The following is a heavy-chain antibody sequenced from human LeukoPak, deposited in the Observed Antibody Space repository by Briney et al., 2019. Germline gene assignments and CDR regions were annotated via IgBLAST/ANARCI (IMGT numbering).Heavy chain of an antibody. J-gene: IGHJ4*02. CDR1: GGTFSSYA. CDR2: ITPIFGTA. CDR3: ARDNSIRMGY. V-gene: IGHV1-69*13. D-gene: IGHD2/OR15-2a*01. Sequence: GASVKVSCKASGGTFSSYAISWVRQAPGQGLEWMGGITPIFGTANYAQKFQGRVTITADESTSTAYMELSSLRSEDTAVYYCARDNSIRMGYWGQGTLVTVSS.